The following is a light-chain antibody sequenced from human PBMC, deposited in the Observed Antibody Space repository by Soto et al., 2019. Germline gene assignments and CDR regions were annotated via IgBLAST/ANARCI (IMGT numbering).Light chain of an antibody. J-gene: IGKJ4*01. CDR3: QQYNNWPLT. CDR2: GAS. CDR1: QGINSY. V-gene: IGKV1-39*01. Sequence: EIQMTQSPSSLSASVGERATLSCRASQGINSYLDWYQQKPGKAPKLLIYGASTLETAVPSRFSGSGSGTEFTLSISSLQSEDFAIYYCQQYNNWPLTFGGGTKVDIK.